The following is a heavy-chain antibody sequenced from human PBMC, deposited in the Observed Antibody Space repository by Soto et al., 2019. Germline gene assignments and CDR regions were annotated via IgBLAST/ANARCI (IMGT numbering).Heavy chain of an antibody. CDR2: IYWDDDK. CDR1: GFSLSTSGVG. D-gene: IGHD2-21*02. J-gene: IGHJ5*02. V-gene: IGHV2-5*02. Sequence: SGPTLVNPTQTLTLTCTFSGFSLSTSGVGVGWIRQPPGKALEWLALIYWDDDKRYSPSLKSRLTITKDTSKNQVVLTMTNMDPVDTATYYCAHSFGVSDTACGGDCYHNWFDPWGQGTLVTVSS. CDR3: AHSFGVSDTACGGDCYHNWFDP.